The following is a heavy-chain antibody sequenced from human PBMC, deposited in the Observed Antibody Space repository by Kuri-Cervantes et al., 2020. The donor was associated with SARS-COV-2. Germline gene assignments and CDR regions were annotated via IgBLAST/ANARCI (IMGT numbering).Heavy chain of an antibody. CDR3: ARDQGGYYMDV. CDR1: GGSISSGGYY. V-gene: IGHV4-30-2*01. J-gene: IGHJ6*03. D-gene: IGHD3-16*01. Sequence: SETLSLTCTVSGGSISSGGYYWSWTRQPPGKGLEWIGYIYHSGSTYYNPSLKSRVTISVDTSKNQFSLKLSSVTAADTAVYYCARDQGGYYMDVWGKGTTVTVSS. CDR2: IYHSGST.